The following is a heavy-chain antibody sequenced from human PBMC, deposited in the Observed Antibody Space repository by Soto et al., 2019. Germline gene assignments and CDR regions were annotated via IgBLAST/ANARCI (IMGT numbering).Heavy chain of an antibody. CDR1: GYTLTELS. Sequence: GASVKVSCKVSGYTLTELSMHWVRQAPGKGLEWMGGFDPEDGETIYAQKFQGRVTMTEDTSTDTAYMELSSLRSEDTAVYYCATDLYNWKDRAAFDIWGQGTMVTVSS. J-gene: IGHJ3*02. CDR2: FDPEDGET. V-gene: IGHV1-24*01. CDR3: ATDLYNWKDRAAFDI. D-gene: IGHD1-20*01.